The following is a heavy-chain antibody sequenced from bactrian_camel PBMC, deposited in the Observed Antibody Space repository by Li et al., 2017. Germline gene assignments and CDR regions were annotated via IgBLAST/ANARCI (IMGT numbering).Heavy chain of an antibody. CDR3: AATPSCTGYSWLRGNIVREYKS. Sequence: LVESGGGLVQPGGSLRLSCAASGFIFSPFWMYWVRQAPGKGLEWISMVSGGSGTDTRYVDSVKGRFTISRDNAKNTMYLLMNSLKPEDTAMYYCAATPSCTGYSWLRGNIVREYKSWGQGTQVTVS. D-gene: IGHD5*01. V-gene: IGHV3S25*01. J-gene: IGHJ4*01. CDR1: GFIFSPFW. CDR2: VSGGSGTDT.